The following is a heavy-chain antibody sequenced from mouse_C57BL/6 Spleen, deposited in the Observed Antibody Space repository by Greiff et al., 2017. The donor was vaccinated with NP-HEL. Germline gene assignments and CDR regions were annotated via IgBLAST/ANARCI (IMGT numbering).Heavy chain of an antibody. CDR1: GYTFTSYW. CDR2: IDPSDSYT. Sequence: QVQLQQPGAELVMPGASVKLSCKASGYTFTSYWMHWVKQRPGQGLEWIGEIDPSDSYTNYNQKFTGKSTLTVDKSSSTAYMQLSSLTSEDSAVYYCARVGDYYGSSPWFAYWGQGTLVTVSA. CDR3: ARVGDYYGSSPWFAY. V-gene: IGHV1-69*01. D-gene: IGHD1-1*01. J-gene: IGHJ3*01.